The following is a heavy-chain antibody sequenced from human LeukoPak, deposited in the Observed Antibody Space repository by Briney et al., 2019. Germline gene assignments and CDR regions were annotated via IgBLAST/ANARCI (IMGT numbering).Heavy chain of an antibody. CDR3: AKSSYYFDY. D-gene: IGHD6-6*01. Sequence: PGGSLRLSCAASGFTFSSYSMNWVRQAPGKGLEWVSYISGGSSTIYYADSVKGRFTISRDNAENSLFLQMNSLRDEDTAVYYCAKSSYYFDYWGQGTLVTVSS. V-gene: IGHV3-48*02. CDR1: GFTFSSYS. J-gene: IGHJ4*02. CDR2: ISGGSSTI.